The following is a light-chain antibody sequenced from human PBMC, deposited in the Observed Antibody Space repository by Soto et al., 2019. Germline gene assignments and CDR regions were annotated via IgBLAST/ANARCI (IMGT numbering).Light chain of an antibody. J-gene: IGKJ2*01. V-gene: IGKV1-5*03. CDR2: KAS. CDR3: QQYNSSPYT. CDR1: QSISSW. Sequence: DIQMTQSPSTLSASVGDRVIITCRASQSISSWLAWYQQKPGKAPNLLIYKASSLEGGVPSRFSGSGSGTEFTLTISSLQPDDFATYYCQQYNSSPYTFGHGTKLEIK.